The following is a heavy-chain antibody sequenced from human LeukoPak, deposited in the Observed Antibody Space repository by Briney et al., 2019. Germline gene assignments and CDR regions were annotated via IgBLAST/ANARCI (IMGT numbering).Heavy chain of an antibody. CDR2: INPNSGGT. J-gene: IGHJ4*02. CDR1: GYTFTGYY. V-gene: IGHV1-2*02. CDR3: ARGLTWNYKGAGDY. D-gene: IGHD1-7*01. Sequence: GASVKVSCKASGYTFTGYYMHWVRQAPGQGLEWMGWINPNSGGTNYAQKFQGRVTMTRDTSISTAYMELSRLRSDDTAVYYCARGLTWNYKGAGDYWGQGTLVTVSS.